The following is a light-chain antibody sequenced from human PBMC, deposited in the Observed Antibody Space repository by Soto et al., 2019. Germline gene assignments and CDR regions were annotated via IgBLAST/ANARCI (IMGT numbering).Light chain of an antibody. Sequence: EIVMTQSLLTMSGSSVERATXSCRXIQSVRSNLAWYQQKPAQAPSLLIYGASTSATVITAKFSGSASRPLFTITISSMKSEDFEVYSCKQYDNLDRGWAYGQGT. J-gene: IGKJ5*01. V-gene: IGKV3-15*01. CDR3: KQYDNLDRGWA. CDR2: GAS. CDR1: QSVRSN.